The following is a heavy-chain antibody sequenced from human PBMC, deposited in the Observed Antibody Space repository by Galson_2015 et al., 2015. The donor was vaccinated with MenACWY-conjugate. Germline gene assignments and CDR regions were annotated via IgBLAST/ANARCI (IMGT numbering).Heavy chain of an antibody. J-gene: IGHJ4*02. Sequence: LRLSCAASGFTFGSLWMSWVRQAPGKGLEWVARIKRDGSEKYYGDSVRGRFTVSRDNAENSLYLQMNSLRADDTAVYYCVADVRFGGQGTLVTVSS. D-gene: IGHD6-19*01. V-gene: IGHV3-7*03. CDR3: VADVRF. CDR1: GFTFGSLW. CDR2: IKRDGSEK.